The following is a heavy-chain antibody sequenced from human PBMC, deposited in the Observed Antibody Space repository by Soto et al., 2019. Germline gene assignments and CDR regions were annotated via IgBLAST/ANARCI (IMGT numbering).Heavy chain of an antibody. J-gene: IGHJ4*02. CDR2: IHYSGST. D-gene: IGHD1-26*01. V-gene: IGHV4-31*03. CDR3: ARVDTSMGATCVSY. Sequence: SETLSLTCTVSGGSISSGGYYWSWIRQHPGKGLEWIGYIHYSGSTYYNPSLKSRVTISVDTSKNQFSLKLSSVTAADTAVYYCARVDTSMGATCVSYWGQGTLVTVSS. CDR1: GGSISSGGYY.